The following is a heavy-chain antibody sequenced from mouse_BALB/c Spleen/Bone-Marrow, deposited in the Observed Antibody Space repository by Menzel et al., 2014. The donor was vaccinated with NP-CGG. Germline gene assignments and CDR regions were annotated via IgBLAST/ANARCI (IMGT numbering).Heavy chain of an antibody. CDR3: ARHEGCVFFDY. Sequence: VQLQQSGAGLVKPGASVKLSCKASGYTFTEYIIHWVKQRSGQGLEWIGWFYPGSGSIKYNEKFKDKATLTADKSSSRVYRELWSVTSGVCAVYFCARHEGCVFFDYWGQGTTLTVSS. V-gene: IGHV1-62-2*01. J-gene: IGHJ2*01. CDR1: GYTFTEYI. CDR2: FYPGSGSI.